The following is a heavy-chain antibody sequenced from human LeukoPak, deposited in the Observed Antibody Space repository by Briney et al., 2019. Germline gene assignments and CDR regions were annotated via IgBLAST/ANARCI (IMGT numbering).Heavy chain of an antibody. CDR3: ARGLGIKSTYYFDY. CDR2: INHSGST. J-gene: IGHJ4*02. Sequence: KPSETLSLTCAVYGGSFSGYYWSWIRQPPGKGLEWIGEINHSGSTNYNPSLKSRVTISVDTSKNQFSLKLSSVTAADTAVYYCARGLGIKSTYYFDYWGQGTLVTVSS. D-gene: IGHD7-27*01. V-gene: IGHV4-34*01. CDR1: GGSFSGYY.